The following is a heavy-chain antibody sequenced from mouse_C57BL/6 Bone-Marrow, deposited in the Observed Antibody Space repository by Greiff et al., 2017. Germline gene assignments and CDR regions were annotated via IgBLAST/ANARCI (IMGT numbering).Heavy chain of an antibody. J-gene: IGHJ2*01. V-gene: IGHV14-4*01. D-gene: IGHD2-5*01. CDR2: IDPENGDT. CDR1: GFNIKDDY. CDR3: TTYYSNYYYFDY. Sequence: VQLQQSGAELVRPGASVKLSCTASGFNIKDDYMHWVKQRPEQGLEWIGWIDPENGDTEYASKFQGKATITADTSSNTAYLQLRRLTSEDTAVYYCTTYYSNYYYFDYWGQGTTLTVSS.